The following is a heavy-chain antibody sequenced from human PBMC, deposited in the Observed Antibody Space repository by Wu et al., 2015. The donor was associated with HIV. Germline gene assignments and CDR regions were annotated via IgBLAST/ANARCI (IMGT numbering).Heavy chain of an antibody. CDR3: ARTGGYSSGWYYAFDI. CDR1: GYPFTDYY. Sequence: QVQVVQSGAEVKKPGASVRVSCTASGYPFTDYYIHWVRQAPGQGLEWMGIINPSGGSTSYAQKFQGRVTMTRDTSTSTVYMELSSLRSEDTAVYYCARTGGYSSGWYYAFDIWGQGTMVTVSS. J-gene: IGHJ3*02. V-gene: IGHV1-46*01. D-gene: IGHD6-19*01. CDR2: INPSGGST.